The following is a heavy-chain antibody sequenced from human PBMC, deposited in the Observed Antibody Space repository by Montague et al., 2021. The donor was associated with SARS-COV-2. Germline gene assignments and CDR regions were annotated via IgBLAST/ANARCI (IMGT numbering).Heavy chain of an antibody. D-gene: IGHD1-1*01. CDR3: AREGIPTPGAEWKILHYHGMDV. CDR1: GGSISAYY. Sequence: SETLSLTCTVSGGSISAYYWSWIRQPPGKGLEWMAYMYNSSSSNYNPYLKSRISISVYTSEAQFSLKLTSMTAADTATYYCAREGIPTPGAEWKILHYHGMDVWGQGTTVTVSS. V-gene: IGHV4-59*13. J-gene: IGHJ6*02. CDR2: MYNSSSS.